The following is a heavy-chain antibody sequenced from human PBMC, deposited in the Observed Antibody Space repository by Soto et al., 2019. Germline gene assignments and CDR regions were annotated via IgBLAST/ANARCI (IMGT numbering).Heavy chain of an antibody. Sequence: ETLSLTCAVYGGSFSGYYWSWIRQPPGEGLEWIGQINDGGSTNYNPSLKSRVTISVDTSKNQFSLKLSSVTAADTAVYYCARVPGPWGQGTQVTVSS. CDR1: GGSFSGYY. V-gene: IGHV4-34*01. D-gene: IGHD3-10*01. CDR3: ARVPGP. J-gene: IGHJ5*02. CDR2: INDGGST.